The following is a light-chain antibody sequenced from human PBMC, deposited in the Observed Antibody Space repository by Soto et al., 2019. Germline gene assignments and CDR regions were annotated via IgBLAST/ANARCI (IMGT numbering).Light chain of an antibody. J-gene: IGKJ2*01. CDR2: GAS. CDR1: QSVSSSY. CDR3: QQYGSSPT. Sequence: EIVLTQSPGTLSLSPGERATLSCRASQSVSSSYLAWYQQKPGQAPRLVIDGASSRATGIPDRFSGSGSGTDFTLTISRLEPEDFAVFYCQQYGSSPTFGQGTKLEIK. V-gene: IGKV3-20*01.